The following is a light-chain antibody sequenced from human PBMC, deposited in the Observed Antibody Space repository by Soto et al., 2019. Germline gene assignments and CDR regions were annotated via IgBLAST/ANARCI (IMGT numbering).Light chain of an antibody. CDR1: QGISSR. J-gene: IGKJ3*01. Sequence: DIQLTQSPSFLSASVGDRVTITCRASQGISSRLAWYQRKPGKPPTLLIYAASTLQRGVPPRFSGSGSGTDFTLTISRLQPEDFATYYCQQLNSYPFTFGPGTKVDIK. CDR3: QQLNSYPFT. CDR2: AAS. V-gene: IGKV1-9*01.